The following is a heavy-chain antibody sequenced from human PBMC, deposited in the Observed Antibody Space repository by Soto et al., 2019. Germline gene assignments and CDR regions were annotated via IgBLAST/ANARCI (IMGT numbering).Heavy chain of an antibody. CDR1: SGSVSSGSYY. CDR3: ARDNYCSGGSCYSWDYYGMDV. V-gene: IGHV4-61*01. J-gene: IGHJ6*02. Sequence: SETLSLTCTVSSGSVSSGSYYWTWIRQPPGKGLEWIGYIYYSGSTNYNPSLKSRVTISVDTSKNQSSLKLSSVTAADTAVYYCARDNYCSGGSCYSWDYYGMDVWGQGTTVTVSS. CDR2: IYYSGST. D-gene: IGHD2-15*01.